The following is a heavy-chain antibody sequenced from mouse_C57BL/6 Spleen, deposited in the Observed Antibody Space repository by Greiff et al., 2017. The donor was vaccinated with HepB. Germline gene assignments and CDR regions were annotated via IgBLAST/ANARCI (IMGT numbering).Heavy chain of an antibody. CDR1: GYTFTSYG. CDR3: ARWYITTVHYAMDY. V-gene: IGHV1-81*01. CDR2: IYPRSGNT. D-gene: IGHD1-1*01. Sequence: QVQLQQSGAELARPGASVKLSCKASGYTFTSYGISWVKQRTGQGLEWIGEIYPRSGNTYYNEKFKGKATLTAAKSSCTAYMELRRLTSEDSAVYFCARWYITTVHYAMDYWGQGTSVTVSS. J-gene: IGHJ4*01.